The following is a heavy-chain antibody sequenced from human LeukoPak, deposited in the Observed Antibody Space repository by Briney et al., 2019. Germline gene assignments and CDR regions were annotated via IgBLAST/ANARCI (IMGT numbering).Heavy chain of an antibody. CDR3: ARVYCSGGSCYFYWYFDL. Sequence: ASVKVSCKASGYTFTSYGISWVRQAPGQGLEWMGWISAYNGNTNYAQKLQGRVTMTTDTSTSTAYMELRSLRSDDTAVYYCARVYCSGGSCYFYWYFDLWGRGTPVTVSS. CDR2: ISAYNGNT. CDR1: GYTFTSYG. D-gene: IGHD2-15*01. J-gene: IGHJ2*01. V-gene: IGHV1-18*01.